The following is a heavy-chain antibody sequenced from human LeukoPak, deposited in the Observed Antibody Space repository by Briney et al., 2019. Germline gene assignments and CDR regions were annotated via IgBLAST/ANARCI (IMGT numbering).Heavy chain of an antibody. CDR2: ISSIGST. Sequence: PSETLSLTCSVSDDSFSTHYWTWIRHPPGKGLEWIGYISSIGSTNYNPSLKSRVTITVGTSKKQFFLKMTSVTAADTAVYYCARDPTTVTKGFDVWGQGTMVTVSS. CDR1: DDSFSTHY. CDR3: ARDPTTVTKGFDV. D-gene: IGHD4-17*01. V-gene: IGHV4-59*11. J-gene: IGHJ3*01.